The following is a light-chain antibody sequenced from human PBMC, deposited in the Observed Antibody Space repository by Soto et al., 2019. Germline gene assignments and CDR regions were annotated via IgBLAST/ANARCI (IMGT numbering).Light chain of an antibody. J-gene: IGKJ2*01. CDR1: QSVSSY. V-gene: IGKV3-11*01. Sequence: EMVLTQSPATLSLSPGERATLSSRASQSVSSYLAWYQQKPGQAPRLLIYDASNMATGIPARFSGSGSGTDFTLTISSLEPEDFAVYYCQQRSNLPPTFGQGTKLEIK. CDR2: DAS. CDR3: QQRSNLPPT.